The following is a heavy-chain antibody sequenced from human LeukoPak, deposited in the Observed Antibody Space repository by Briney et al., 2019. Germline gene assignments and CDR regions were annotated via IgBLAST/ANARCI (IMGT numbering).Heavy chain of an antibody. Sequence: PGGYLRLSCAASGFTVSSNYMSWVRQAPGKGLEWVSVIYSGGSTYYADSVKGRFTISRDNSKNTLYLQMNSLRADDTAVYYCASLTLTGIDYWGQGTLVTVSS. CDR3: ASLTLTGIDY. J-gene: IGHJ4*02. CDR2: IYSGGST. D-gene: IGHD1-14*01. V-gene: IGHV3-53*01. CDR1: GFTVSSNY.